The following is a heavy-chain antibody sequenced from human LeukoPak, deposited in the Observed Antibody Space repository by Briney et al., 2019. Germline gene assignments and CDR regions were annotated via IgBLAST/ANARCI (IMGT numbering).Heavy chain of an antibody. CDR2: FYVGGAT. CDR1: GFTFSSYA. V-gene: IGHV3-23*03. D-gene: IGHD5-24*01. J-gene: IGHJ4*02. CDR3: ARGDGYNFFDY. Sequence: GGSLRLSCAASGFTFSSYAMSWVRQAPGKGLEWVSVFYVGGATYYADSVKGRLTISRDNSENTLYLQMKSLRAEDTAVYYCARGDGYNFFDYWGQGTLVTVSS.